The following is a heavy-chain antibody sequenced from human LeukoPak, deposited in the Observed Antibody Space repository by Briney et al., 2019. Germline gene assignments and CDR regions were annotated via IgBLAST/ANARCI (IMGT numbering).Heavy chain of an antibody. CDR1: GYTFTGHY. CDR3: ARIGLKTTGYYRLDY. D-gene: IGHD3-9*01. V-gene: IGHV1-2*02. J-gene: IGHJ4*02. Sequence: ASVKVSCKASGYTFTGHYLHWVRQAPGQGLEWMGWLNPNTGDTLYIQKFQGRVTMTGDTSISTAYIELSRLMSDDTAVYYCARIGLKTTGYYRLDYCGQGTLVTVSS. CDR2: LNPNTGDT.